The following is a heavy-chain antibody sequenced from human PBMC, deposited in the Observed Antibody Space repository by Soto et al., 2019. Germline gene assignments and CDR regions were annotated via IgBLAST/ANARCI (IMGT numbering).Heavy chain of an antibody. D-gene: IGHD5-18*01. V-gene: IGHV1-69*13. CDR1: GGTFSSYA. Sequence: ASVKVSCKASGGTFSSYAISWLRQAPGQGLEWMGGIIPIFGTANYAQKFQGRVTITADESTSTAYMELSSLRSEDTAVYYCARTLHRAMVLFDYWGQGTLVTVSS. J-gene: IGHJ4*02. CDR3: ARTLHRAMVLFDY. CDR2: IIPIFGTA.